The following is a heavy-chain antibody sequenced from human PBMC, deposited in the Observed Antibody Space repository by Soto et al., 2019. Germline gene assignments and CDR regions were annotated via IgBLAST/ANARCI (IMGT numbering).Heavy chain of an antibody. CDR2: IHYTGSV. D-gene: IGHD6-13*01. J-gene: IGHJ5*02. CDR3: ARNLAAAGPRSWFDP. CDR1: GGSLNSEHYH. V-gene: IGHV4-30-4*01. Sequence: PSETLSLTCTVSGGSLNSEHYHWTWIRQAPGKGLEWIGYIHYTGSVRYNPSLQSRITMSVDTSKNLFSLNLSSVTAADTAVYYCARNLAAAGPRSWFDPWGQGTLVTVSS.